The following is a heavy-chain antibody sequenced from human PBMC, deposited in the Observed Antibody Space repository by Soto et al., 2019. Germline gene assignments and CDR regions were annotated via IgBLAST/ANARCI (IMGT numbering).Heavy chain of an antibody. J-gene: IGHJ3*02. V-gene: IGHV1-69*13. CDR1: GGTFSRYA. CDR2: IIPIFGTA. D-gene: IGHD3-22*01. CDR3: ARDQSYDSSGGDAFDI. Sequence: ASGKVSCKDSGGTFSRYAISWGRQAPGQRLEWMGGIIPIFGTANYAQKFQGRVTITADESTSTAYMELSSLRSEDTAVYYCARDQSYDSSGGDAFDIWGHGTMVTVSS.